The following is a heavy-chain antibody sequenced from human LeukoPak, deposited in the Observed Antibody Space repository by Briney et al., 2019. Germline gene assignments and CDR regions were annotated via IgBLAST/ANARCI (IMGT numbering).Heavy chain of an antibody. D-gene: IGHD5-18*01. V-gene: IGHV3-33*06. CDR2: IWYDGSNK. Sequence: GGSLRLSCAASGFTFSSYGMHWVRQAPGKGLEWVAVIWYDGSNKYYVDSVKGRFTISRDNSKNTLYLQMNSLRAEDTAVYYCAKESAGYSFGIDYWGQGTLVTVSS. CDR1: GFTFSSYG. J-gene: IGHJ4*02. CDR3: AKESAGYSFGIDY.